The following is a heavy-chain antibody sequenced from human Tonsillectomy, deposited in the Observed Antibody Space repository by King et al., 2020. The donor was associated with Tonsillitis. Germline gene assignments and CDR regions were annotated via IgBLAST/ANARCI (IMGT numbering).Heavy chain of an antibody. V-gene: IGHV3-49*03. D-gene: IGHD3-10*01. CDR3: SSLFYGSGSLRFDY. CDR1: GFTLGDYA. J-gene: IGHJ4*02. CDR2: IRSNAYGGTT. Sequence: VQLVESGGGLVQPGRSLRLSCIASGFTLGDYAMRWFRQAPGKGLEWLSFIRSNAYGGTTEYAASVKGRFTISRDDSKSIAYLQMNSLKTEDTAVYYCSSLFYGSGSLRFDYWGQGTLVTVSS.